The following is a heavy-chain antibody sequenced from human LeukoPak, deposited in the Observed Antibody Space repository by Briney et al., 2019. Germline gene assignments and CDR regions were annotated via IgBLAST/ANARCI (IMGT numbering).Heavy chain of an antibody. CDR2: INHSGST. V-gene: IGHV4-34*01. D-gene: IGHD3-22*01. Sequence: SETLSLTCAVYGGSFSGYYWNWIRQPPRKGLEWIGEINHSGSTNYNPSLKSRVTISVDTSKNQFSLKLSSVTAADTAVYYCARGETYYDDSSQSWVLDYWGEGTLVTVSS. CDR3: ARGETYYDDSSQSWVLDY. CDR1: GGSFSGYY. J-gene: IGHJ4*02.